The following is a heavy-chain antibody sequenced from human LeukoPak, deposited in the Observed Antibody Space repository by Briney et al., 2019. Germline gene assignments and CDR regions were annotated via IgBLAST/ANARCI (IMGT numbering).Heavy chain of an antibody. CDR3: ARGSTVTGDTDAFDI. CDR1: GGSFSGYY. Sequence: SETLSLTCAVYGGSFSGYYWSWIRQPPGEGLEWIGEINHSGSTNYNPSLKSRVTISVDTSKNQFSLKLSSVTAADTAVYYCARGSTVTGDTDAFDIWGQGTMVTVSS. D-gene: IGHD4-17*01. J-gene: IGHJ3*02. V-gene: IGHV4-34*01. CDR2: INHSGST.